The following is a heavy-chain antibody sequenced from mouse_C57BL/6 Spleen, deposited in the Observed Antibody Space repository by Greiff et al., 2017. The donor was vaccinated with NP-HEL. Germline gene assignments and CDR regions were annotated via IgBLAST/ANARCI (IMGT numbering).Heavy chain of an antibody. D-gene: IGHD2-5*01. Sequence: VQLQESGAELVRPGASVTLSCKASGYTFTDYEMHWVKQTPVHGLEWIGAIDPETGGTAYNQKFKGKAILTADKSSSTAYMALLSLTSEDSAVYYCTPYYSNTWYFDVWGTGTTVTVSS. J-gene: IGHJ1*03. CDR1: GYTFTDYE. V-gene: IGHV1-15*01. CDR2: IDPETGGT. CDR3: TPYYSNTWYFDV.